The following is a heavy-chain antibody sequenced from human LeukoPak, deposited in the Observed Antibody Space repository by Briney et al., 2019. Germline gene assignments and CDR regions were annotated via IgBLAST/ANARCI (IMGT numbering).Heavy chain of an antibody. D-gene: IGHD3-16*01. CDR2: IYTSGST. CDR3: ARAKNRYYDDAFDM. Sequence: SETLSLTRTVSGGSISSYYWSWIRQPAGKGLEWIGRIYTSGSTNYNPSLKSRVTMSVDTSKNQFSLKLSSVTAADTAVYYCARAKNRYYDDAFDMWGQGTMVTVSS. J-gene: IGHJ3*02. V-gene: IGHV4-4*07. CDR1: GGSISSYY.